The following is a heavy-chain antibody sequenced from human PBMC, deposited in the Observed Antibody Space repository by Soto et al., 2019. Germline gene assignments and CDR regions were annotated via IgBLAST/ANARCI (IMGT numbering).Heavy chain of an antibody. CDR1: GFSFTEYG. V-gene: IGHV3-23*01. CDR3: AKDDSSGYYSSLDYSDY. D-gene: IGHD3-22*01. Sequence: GGSLRLSCAASGFSFTEYGMHWVRQAPGKGLEWVSAISGSGGSTYYADSVKGRFTISRDNSKNTLYLQMNSLRAEDTAVYYCAKDDSSGYYSSLDYSDYWGQGTLVTVSS. J-gene: IGHJ4*02. CDR2: ISGSGGST.